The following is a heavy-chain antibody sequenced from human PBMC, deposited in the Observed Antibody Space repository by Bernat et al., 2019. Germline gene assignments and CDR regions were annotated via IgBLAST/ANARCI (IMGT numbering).Heavy chain of an antibody. J-gene: IGHJ4*02. CDR3: ARDPPHYYDSSGYYCASTHPFDY. CDR2: ISAYNGNT. V-gene: IGHV1-18*01. CDR1: GYTFTSYG. Sequence: QVQLVQSGAEVKKPGASVKVSCKASGYTFTSYGISWVRQAPGQGLEWMGWISAYNGNTNYAQKLQGRVTMTTDTSTSTAYMELRSLRSDDTAVYYCARDPPHYYDSSGYYCASTHPFDYWGQGTLVAVSS. D-gene: IGHD3-22*01.